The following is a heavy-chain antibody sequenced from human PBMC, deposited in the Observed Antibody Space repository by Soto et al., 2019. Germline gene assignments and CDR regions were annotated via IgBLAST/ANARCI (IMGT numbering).Heavy chain of an antibody. CDR2: INPKSGGT. D-gene: IGHD2-8*01. CDR1: GYSFTDYH. J-gene: IGHJ6*02. V-gene: IGHV1-2*04. CDR3: ARGDSTDWSNGVCSFFYNHDMDV. Sequence: ASVKVSCQASGYSFTDYHIHWVRQAPGQGLEWLGRINPKSGGTSTAQKFQGWVTMTTDTSISTASMELTRLTSDDTAIYYCARGDSTDWSNGVCSFFYNHDMDVWGQGTTVTVSS.